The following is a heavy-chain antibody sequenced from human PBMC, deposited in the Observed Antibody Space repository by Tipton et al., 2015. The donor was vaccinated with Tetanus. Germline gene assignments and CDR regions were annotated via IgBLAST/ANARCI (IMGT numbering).Heavy chain of an antibody. J-gene: IGHJ4*02. CDR2: IYPANSDT. D-gene: IGHD2-8*01. V-gene: IGHV5-51*01. CDR1: GYSFTSYW. CDR3: ARAHCTDGVCNFDF. Sequence: QLVQSGAEVKKPGDSLRISCTASGYSFTSYWIGWVRQMPGKGLEWMGVIYPANSDTTYSPSFQGLVTISDDKSINTAYLQWSSLKASDTSMFYCARAHCTDGVCNFDFWGQGALVTVAS.